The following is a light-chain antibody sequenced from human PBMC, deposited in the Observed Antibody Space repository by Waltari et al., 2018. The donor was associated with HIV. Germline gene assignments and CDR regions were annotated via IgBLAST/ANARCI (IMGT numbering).Light chain of an antibody. V-gene: IGKV1-39*01. Sequence: DIQMTQSPSSLSASVGDRVIITCRASQSIDTYLNWYQQKPGKAPKLQIFAATTLQSGVPSRFSGSGSGTDFTLTISSLQPEDFATYYCQQSFTTPWTFGQGTKVEIK. CDR1: QSIDTY. CDR3: QQSFTTPWT. J-gene: IGKJ1*01. CDR2: AAT.